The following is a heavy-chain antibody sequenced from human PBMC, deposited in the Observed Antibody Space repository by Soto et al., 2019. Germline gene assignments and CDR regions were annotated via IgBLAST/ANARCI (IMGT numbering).Heavy chain of an antibody. CDR1: GGSISDYY. V-gene: IGHV4-59*12. CDR2: FSYGGGT. CDR3: ARDGRGTAMGFTAGDWFDP. Sequence: SETLSLTCTVSGGSISDYYWSWIRQPPGKGLEWIGYFSYGGGTNNSPSLKSRATISGDTSKNQFCLNLSSVTAADTAVYYCARDGRGTAMGFTAGDWFDPWGQGTVVTVSS. J-gene: IGHJ5*02. D-gene: IGHD5-18*01.